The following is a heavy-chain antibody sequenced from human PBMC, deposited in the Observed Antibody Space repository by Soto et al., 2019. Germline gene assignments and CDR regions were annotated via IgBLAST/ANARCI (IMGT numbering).Heavy chain of an antibody. CDR2: ISGSGGST. V-gene: IGHV3-23*01. J-gene: IGHJ3*02. CDR1: GFTFSSYA. Sequence: GGSLRLSCAASGFTFSSYAMSWVRQAPGKGLEWVSAISGSGGSTYYADSVKGRFTISRDNSKNTLYLQMNSLRAEDTDVYYCAKAIHSSLKSDAFDIWGQGTMVTVSS. CDR3: AKAIHSSLKSDAFDI. D-gene: IGHD6-13*01.